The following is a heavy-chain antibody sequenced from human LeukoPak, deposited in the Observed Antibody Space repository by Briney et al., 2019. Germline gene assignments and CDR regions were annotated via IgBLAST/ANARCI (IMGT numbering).Heavy chain of an antibody. CDR1: GGSFSGYY. D-gene: IGHD2-2*01. J-gene: IGHJ4*02. CDR2: INHSGST. V-gene: IGHV4-34*01. Sequence: SETLSLTCAAYGGSFSGYYWSWIRQPPGKGLEWIGEINHSGSTNYNPSLKSRVTISVDTSKNQFSLKLSSVTAADTAVYYCARVNIVVVPAARGQFDYWGQGTLVTVSS. CDR3: ARVNIVVVPAARGQFDY.